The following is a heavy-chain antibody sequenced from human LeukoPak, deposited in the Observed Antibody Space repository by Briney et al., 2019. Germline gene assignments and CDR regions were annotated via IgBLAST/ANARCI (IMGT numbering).Heavy chain of an antibody. J-gene: IGHJ4*02. CDR1: GGSVSSHSAA. CDR3: ARGSSWYDY. V-gene: IGHV6-1*01. CDR2: TYYRSEWVE. D-gene: IGHD6-13*01. Sequence: KPSQTLSLTCAISGGSVSSHSAAWNWLRQSPSRRLEWLGRTYYRSEWVEDYAVSVKSRISISPDTSKNQFSLQLDSVTPEDTAVYYCARGSSWYDYWGQGTLVTVSS.